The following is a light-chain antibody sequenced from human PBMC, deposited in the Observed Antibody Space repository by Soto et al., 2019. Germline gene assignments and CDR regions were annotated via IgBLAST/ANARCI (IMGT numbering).Light chain of an antibody. CDR3: QQYGRSPRP. Sequence: DIVLTQSPGTLSLSPGDRATLSCRASQSVSSGYLAWYQQKPGQAPRLLIHGTSSRAAGIPDRFSGSGSGTDFALTISRLEPEDSAVYFCQQYGRSPRPFGRGTKVEI. CDR1: QSVSSGY. CDR2: GTS. V-gene: IGKV3-20*01. J-gene: IGKJ1*01.